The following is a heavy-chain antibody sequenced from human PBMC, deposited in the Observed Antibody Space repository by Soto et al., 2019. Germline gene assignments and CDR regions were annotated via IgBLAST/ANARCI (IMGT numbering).Heavy chain of an antibody. CDR1: GFTFSSYW. CDR3: ASFDSYGYNFYAFDI. D-gene: IGHD5-18*01. Sequence: EVQLVESGGGLVQPGGSLRLSCAASGFTFSSYWMHWVRQAPGKGLVWVSRINSDGSSTSYADSVKGRFTISRDNAKNTLYLQMNSLRAEDTAVYYCASFDSYGYNFYAFDIWGQGTMVTVSS. V-gene: IGHV3-74*01. CDR2: INSDGSST. J-gene: IGHJ3*02.